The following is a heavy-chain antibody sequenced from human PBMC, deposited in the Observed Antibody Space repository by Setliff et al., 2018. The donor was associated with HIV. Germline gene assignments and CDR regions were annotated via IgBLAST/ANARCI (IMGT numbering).Heavy chain of an antibody. Sequence: ASVKVSCKASGYTFTDYPVHWVRQAPGQRLEWMGWINAGNGDTKFSEKFQGRVTMTTDISTNAAYMEVRSLSFDDTAVYYCVRLTADRTNYYYNMDVWGKGTTVTVSS. CDR2: INAGNGDT. CDR3: VRLTADRTNYYYNMDV. V-gene: IGHV1-3*01. J-gene: IGHJ6*03. D-gene: IGHD2-8*01. CDR1: GYTFTDYP.